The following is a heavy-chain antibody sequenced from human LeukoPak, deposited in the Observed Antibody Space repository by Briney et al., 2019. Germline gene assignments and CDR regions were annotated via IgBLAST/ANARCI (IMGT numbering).Heavy chain of an antibody. D-gene: IGHD4-11*01. CDR2: VSSSGSTI. Sequence: GGSLRLSCAASGFTYSDYYMSWIRQAPGKGLEWVSYVSSSGSTIYYADSVKGRFTISRDNAKNSLYLQMNSLRAEDTAVYYCARGTTVSPSDYWGQGTLVTVSS. CDR3: ARGTTVSPSDY. CDR1: GFTYSDYY. J-gene: IGHJ4*02. V-gene: IGHV3-11*04.